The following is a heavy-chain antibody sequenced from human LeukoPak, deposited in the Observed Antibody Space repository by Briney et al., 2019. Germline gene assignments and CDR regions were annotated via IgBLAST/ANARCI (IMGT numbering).Heavy chain of an antibody. J-gene: IGHJ4*02. V-gene: IGHV1-18*01. Sequence: ASVKDSCKASGYTFTSYGISWVRQAPGQGLEWMGWISAYNGNTNYAQKLQGRVTMTTDTSTSTAYMELRSLRSDDTAVYYCARAPYYYDSSGYFYWLDYWGQGTLVTVSS. CDR2: ISAYNGNT. CDR3: ARAPYYYDSSGYFYWLDY. CDR1: GYTFTSYG. D-gene: IGHD3-22*01.